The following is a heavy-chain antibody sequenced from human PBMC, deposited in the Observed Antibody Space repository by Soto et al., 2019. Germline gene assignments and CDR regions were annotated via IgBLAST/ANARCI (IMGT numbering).Heavy chain of an antibody. CDR1: GFTFSTYS. Sequence: PGGSLRLSCVASGFTFSTYSMNWVRQAPGMGLEWVSYISGSDATIYYADSVKGRITISRDNSKNKLYLQMTSLRAEDTAIYYCAKSRSAVYYGMDVWGQGTTVTVSS. CDR2: ISGSDATI. V-gene: IGHV3-48*01. J-gene: IGHJ6*02. CDR3: AKSRSAVYYGMDV.